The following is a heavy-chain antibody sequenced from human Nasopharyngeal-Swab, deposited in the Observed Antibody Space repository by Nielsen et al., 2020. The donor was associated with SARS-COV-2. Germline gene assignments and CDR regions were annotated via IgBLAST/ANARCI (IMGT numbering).Heavy chain of an antibody. CDR1: GFTFSSYN. V-gene: IGHV3-49*04. D-gene: IGHD1-26*01. Sequence: GESLKISCAASGFTFSSYNMSWVRQAPGKGLEWIGFIRSKPYGGTTEYAASVKGRFTISRDDSKSIAYLQMNSLKTDDTAVYYCARGSGYSGSYEDYWGQGTLVTVSS. CDR2: IRSKPYGGTT. CDR3: ARGSGYSGSYEDY. J-gene: IGHJ4*01.